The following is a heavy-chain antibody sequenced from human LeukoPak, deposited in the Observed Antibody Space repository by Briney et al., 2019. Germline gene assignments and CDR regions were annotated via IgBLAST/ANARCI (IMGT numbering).Heavy chain of an antibody. Sequence: ASVKVSCKASGYTFTSYDINWVRQATGQGLEWMGWMNPNSGNTGYAQKFQGRVTMTRNTSISTAYMELSSLRSEDTDVYYCAKGLHSGWYRYYYYGMDVWGQGTTVTVSS. J-gene: IGHJ6*02. CDR3: AKGLHSGWYRYYYYGMDV. V-gene: IGHV1-8*01. CDR1: GYTFTSYD. CDR2: MNPNSGNT. D-gene: IGHD6-19*01.